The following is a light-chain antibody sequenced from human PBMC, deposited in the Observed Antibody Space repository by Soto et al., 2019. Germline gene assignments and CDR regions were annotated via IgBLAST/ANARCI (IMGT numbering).Light chain of an antibody. CDR3: SSYLSSSTVEGVI. Sequence: QSALTQPASVSGSPGQSISISCTGTSSDVGGDNYVSWYQQYPGKAPKLIIYEVSHRPSGVSNRFSGSKSGNTASLTISGLQTEAEGEDYCSSYLSSSTVEGVIFGGGTQLTVL. CDR1: SSDVGGDNY. V-gene: IGLV2-14*01. J-gene: IGLJ2*01. CDR2: EVS.